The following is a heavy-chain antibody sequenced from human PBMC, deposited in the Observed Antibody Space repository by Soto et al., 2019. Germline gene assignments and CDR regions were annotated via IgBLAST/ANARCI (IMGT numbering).Heavy chain of an antibody. J-gene: IGHJ5*02. D-gene: IGHD2-2*01. Sequence: EVQLVESGGGLVQPGGSLRLSCAASGFTFSSYSMNWVRQAPGKGLEWVSYISSSSSTIYYADSVKGRFTISRDNAKNSLYLQMNCLRDEDTAVYYCARDLTLYLNWFDPWGQGTLVTVSS. CDR3: ARDLTLYLNWFDP. CDR2: ISSSSSTI. V-gene: IGHV3-48*02. CDR1: GFTFSSYS.